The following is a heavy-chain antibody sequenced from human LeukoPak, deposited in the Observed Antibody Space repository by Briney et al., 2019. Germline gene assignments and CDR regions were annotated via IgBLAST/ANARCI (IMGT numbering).Heavy chain of an antibody. J-gene: IGHJ4*02. D-gene: IGHD2-2*02. CDR3: ERDKYCSSTSCYTGFDY. Sequence: ASVRVSCKASGYTFTSYGISWVRQAPGQGLEWMGWISAYNGNTNYAQKLQGRVTMTTDTSTSTAYMELRSLRSDDTALYYCERDKYCSSTSCYTGFDYWGQGTLVTVSS. V-gene: IGHV1-18*01. CDR1: GYTFTSYG. CDR2: ISAYNGNT.